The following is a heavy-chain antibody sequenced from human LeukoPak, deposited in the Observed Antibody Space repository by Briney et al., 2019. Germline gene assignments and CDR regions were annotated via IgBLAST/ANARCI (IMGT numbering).Heavy chain of an antibody. D-gene: IGHD3-3*01. CDR3: ARDGTIFGVVITMDV. CDR1: GYTFTGYY. V-gene: IGHV1-2*02. Sequence: ASVKVSCKASGYTFTGYYMHWVRQAPGQGLEWMGWINPNSGGTNYAQKFQGRVTMTRDTSISTAYMELSRLRSDDTAVCYCARDGTIFGVVITMDVWGKGTTVTVSS. CDR2: INPNSGGT. J-gene: IGHJ6*04.